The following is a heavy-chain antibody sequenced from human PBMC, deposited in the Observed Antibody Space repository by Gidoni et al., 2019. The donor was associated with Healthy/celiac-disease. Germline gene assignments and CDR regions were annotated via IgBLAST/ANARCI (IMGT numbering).Heavy chain of an antibody. Sequence: QITLKESGPTLVKPTQTLTLTCTFSGFSLSTSGVGVGWIRQPPGKALEWLALIYWDDDKRYSPSLKSRLTITKDTSKNQVVLTMTNMDPVDTATYYCALNVEMATIMWFDPWGQGTLVTVSS. CDR3: ALNVEMATIMWFDP. V-gene: IGHV2-5*02. J-gene: IGHJ5*02. CDR2: IYWDDDK. CDR1: GFSLSTSGVG. D-gene: IGHD5-12*01.